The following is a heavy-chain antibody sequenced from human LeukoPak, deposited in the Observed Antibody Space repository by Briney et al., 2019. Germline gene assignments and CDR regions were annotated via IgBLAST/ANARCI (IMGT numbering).Heavy chain of an antibody. CDR1: GYTFTSYG. CDR3: ARDLWLWSSTSRAHGY. CDR2: ISAYNGNT. D-gene: IGHD2-2*01. V-gene: IGHV1-18*01. J-gene: IGHJ4*02. Sequence: ASVKVSCKASGYTFTSYGISWVRQAPGQGLEWMGWISAYNGNTNYAQKLQGRVTMTTDTSTGTAYMELRSLRSDDTAVYYCARDLWLWSSTSRAHGYWGQGTLVTVSS.